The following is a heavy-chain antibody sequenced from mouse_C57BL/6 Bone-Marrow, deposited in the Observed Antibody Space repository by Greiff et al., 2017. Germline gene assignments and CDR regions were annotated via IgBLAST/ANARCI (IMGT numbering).Heavy chain of an antibody. CDR3: ARERVPSGYYVDWYFDV. V-gene: IGHV1-81*01. D-gene: IGHD2-3*01. CDR2: IYPRSGNT. Sequence: VQLQQSGAELARPGASVKLSCKASGYTFTSYGISWVKQRTGQGLEWIGEIYPRSGNTYYNEKFKGKATLTADKASSTAYMELRSLTSADSAVYFCARERVPSGYYVDWYFDVWGTGTTVTVSS. CDR1: GYTFTSYG. J-gene: IGHJ1*03.